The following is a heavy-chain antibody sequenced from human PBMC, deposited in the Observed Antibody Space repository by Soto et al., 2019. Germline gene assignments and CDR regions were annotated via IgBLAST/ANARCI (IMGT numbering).Heavy chain of an antibody. D-gene: IGHD5-18*01. CDR1: GGTFSSYA. J-gene: IGHJ4*02. V-gene: IGHV1-69*13. Sequence: SVKVSCKASGGTFSSYAISWVRRAPGEGLEWMGGIIPIFGTANYAQKFQGRVTITADESTSTAYMELSSLRSEDTAVYYCARGKGYSYGSPFDYWGQGTLVTVSS. CDR3: ARGKGYSYGSPFDY. CDR2: IIPIFGTA.